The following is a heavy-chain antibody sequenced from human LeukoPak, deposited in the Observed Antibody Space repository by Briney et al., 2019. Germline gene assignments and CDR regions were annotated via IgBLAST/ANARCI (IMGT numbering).Heavy chain of an antibody. J-gene: IGHJ4*02. Sequence: PSGTLSLTCAVSGGSISSSNWWTWVRPPPGKGLEWIGEIYHSGSTNYNPSLKSRVTISVDTSKNQFSLKLSSVTAADTAVYYCARGPPEVAKYIAAAGWGVDYWGQGTLVTVSS. V-gene: IGHV4-4*02. D-gene: IGHD6-13*01. CDR2: IYHSGST. CDR3: ARGPPEVAKYIAAAGWGVDY. CDR1: GGSISSSNW.